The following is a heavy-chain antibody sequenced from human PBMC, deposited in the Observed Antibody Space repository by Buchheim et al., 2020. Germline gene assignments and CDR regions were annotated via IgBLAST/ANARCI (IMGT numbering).Heavy chain of an antibody. D-gene: IGHD3-22*01. CDR2: INHSGST. CDR3: GRRYYYDSSGYPPFDY. Sequence: QVQLQESGPGLVKPSETLSLTCAVYGGSFSGYHWSWIRQPPGKGLEWIGEINHSGSTNCNPSLKSRVTISVDTSKNQFSLKLSSVTAADTAVYYCGRRYYYDSSGYPPFDYWGQGTL. V-gene: IGHV4-34*01. CDR1: GGSFSGYH. J-gene: IGHJ4*02.